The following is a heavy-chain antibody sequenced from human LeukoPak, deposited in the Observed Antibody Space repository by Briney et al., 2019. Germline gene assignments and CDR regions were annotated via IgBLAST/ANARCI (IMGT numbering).Heavy chain of an antibody. CDR3: ARGSSYSSSWYSAYYGMDV. Sequence: ASVKVSCKASGYTFTSYGISWVRQAPGQGLEWMGWISAYNGNTNYAQKLQGRVTMTTDTSTSTAYMELRSLRSDDTAVYYCARGSSYSSSWYSAYYGMDVWGQGTTVTVSS. CDR2: ISAYNGNT. J-gene: IGHJ6*02. CDR1: GYTFTSYG. D-gene: IGHD6-13*01. V-gene: IGHV1-18*01.